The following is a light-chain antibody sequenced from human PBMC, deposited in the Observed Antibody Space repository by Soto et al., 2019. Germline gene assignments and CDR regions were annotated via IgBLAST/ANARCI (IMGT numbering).Light chain of an antibody. CDR3: QQYGSSGT. Sequence: EIVMTQSPATLSVSPXEGATLSCRASQSVSSNLVWYQHKPGQAPRLLIYGASTRATDIPARFSGSGSGTDFTLTISRLEPEDFAVYYCQQYGSSGTFGQGTKVDIK. J-gene: IGKJ1*01. CDR2: GAS. V-gene: IGKV3-15*01. CDR1: QSVSSN.